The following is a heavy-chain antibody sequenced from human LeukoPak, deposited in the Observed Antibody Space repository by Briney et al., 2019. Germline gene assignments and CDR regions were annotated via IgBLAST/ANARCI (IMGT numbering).Heavy chain of an antibody. CDR2: VYYSGTP. V-gene: IGHV4-4*07. J-gene: IGHJ4*02. D-gene: IGHD6-13*01. CDR1: GGSINYHY. Sequence: SETLSLTCSVSGGSINYHYWSWIRQPAGKGLEWIGSVYYSGTPYYNPSLKSRVTMSVDTSKNQFSLNLSSVTAADTAMYYCARVFGSWYYFDSWGQGTLVTVSS. CDR3: ARVFGSWYYFDS.